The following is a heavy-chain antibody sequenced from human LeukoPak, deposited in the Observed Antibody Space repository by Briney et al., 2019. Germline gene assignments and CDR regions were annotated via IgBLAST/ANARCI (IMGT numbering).Heavy chain of an antibody. CDR1: GYSFSGYW. Sequence: GESLKISCQGSGYSFSGYWIGWVRQMPGKGLEWMGIIYPGNSDTKYSPSFQGLVTISADKSIGTAYLQWSSLKASDTAIYYCARHRPTSTWADFDFWSQGTLVTVSS. V-gene: IGHV5-51*01. CDR3: ARHRPTSTWADFDF. CDR2: IYPGNSDT. J-gene: IGHJ4*02. D-gene: IGHD6-13*01.